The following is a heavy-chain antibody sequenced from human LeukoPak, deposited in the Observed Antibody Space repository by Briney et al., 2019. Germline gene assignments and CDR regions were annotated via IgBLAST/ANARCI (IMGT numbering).Heavy chain of an antibody. V-gene: IGHV4-34*01. J-gene: IGHJ4*02. Sequence: SETLSLTCAVYGGSFSGYYWSWIRQPPGKGLEWIGEINHSGSTNYNPSLKSRATISVDTSKNQFSLKLSSVTAADTAVYYCAREPLDPYYFDYWGQGTLVTVSS. CDR1: GGSFSGYY. CDR3: AREPLDPYYFDY. CDR2: INHSGST. D-gene: IGHD1-1*01.